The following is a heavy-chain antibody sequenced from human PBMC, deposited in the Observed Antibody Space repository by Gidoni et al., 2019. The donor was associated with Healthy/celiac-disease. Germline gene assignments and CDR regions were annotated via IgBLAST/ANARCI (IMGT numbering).Heavy chain of an antibody. V-gene: IGHV3-23*01. D-gene: IGHD2-15*01. CDR1: GFTFSRYA. CDR2: ISGSGGST. Sequence: EVQLLASGGGLVQPGGSLRLSCAASGFTFSRYAMSGVRQAPGKGLEWVSAISGSGGSTYYADSVKGRFTISRDNSKNTRYLQMNSLRAEDTAVYYCAKWGGVVAAPNGFDYWGQGTLVTVSS. CDR3: AKWGGVVAAPNGFDY. J-gene: IGHJ4*02.